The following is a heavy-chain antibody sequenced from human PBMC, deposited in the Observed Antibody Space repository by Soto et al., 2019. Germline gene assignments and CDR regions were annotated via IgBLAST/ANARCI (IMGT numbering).Heavy chain of an antibody. J-gene: IGHJ4*01. D-gene: IGHD3-22*01. CDR3: ARGAFYDRSVYDGNFVY. CDR2: INPHGGST. CDR1: GYTLTDYF. V-gene: IGHV1-46*01. Sequence: ASVKVSCKASGYTLTDYFMYWVRQAPGQGLEWMGVINPHGGSTTYAQSFQGRVSMTRDTSTSTLYMELRSLRSGDTAVYFCARGAFYDRSVYDGNFVYWG.